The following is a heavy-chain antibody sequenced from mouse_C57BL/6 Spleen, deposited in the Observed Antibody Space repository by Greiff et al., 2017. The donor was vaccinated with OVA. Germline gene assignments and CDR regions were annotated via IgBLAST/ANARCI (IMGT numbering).Heavy chain of an antibody. Sequence: QVQLQQPGAELVRPGPSVKLSCKASGYTFTSYWMHWVKQRPGQGLEWIGVIDPSDSYTNYNQKFKGKATLTVDTSSSTAYMQLSSLTSEDSAVYYCASPQTAQATTYFDYWGQGTTLTVSS. D-gene: IGHD3-2*02. CDR3: ASPQTAQATTYFDY. V-gene: IGHV1-59*01. CDR2: IDPSDSYT. J-gene: IGHJ2*01. CDR1: GYTFTSYW.